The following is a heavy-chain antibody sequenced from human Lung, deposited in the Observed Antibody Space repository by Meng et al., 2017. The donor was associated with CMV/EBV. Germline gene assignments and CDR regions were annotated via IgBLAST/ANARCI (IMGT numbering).Heavy chain of an antibody. J-gene: IGHJ6*02. CDR1: GFTFSSYA. Sequence: GGSXRLXXAASGFTFSSYAMSWVRQAPGKGLEWVSAISGSGGSTYYADSVKGRFTISRDNSKNTLYLQMNSLRAEDTAVYYCARAPIPYYGMDVWGQGTTVTVSS. CDR3: ARAPIPYYGMDV. CDR2: ISGSGGST. V-gene: IGHV3-23*01.